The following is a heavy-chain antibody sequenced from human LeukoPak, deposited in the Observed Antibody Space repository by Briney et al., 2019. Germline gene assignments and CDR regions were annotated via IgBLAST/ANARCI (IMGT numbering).Heavy chain of an antibody. CDR3: ARDVYDSSGYYFDY. CDR1: GFSFRTSA. J-gene: IGHJ4*02. V-gene: IGHV3-23*01. D-gene: IGHD3-22*01. Sequence: GGSLRLSCAASGFSFRTSAMNWVRQAPGKGLEWVSSISDSGGSTYYADFVKGRFTISRDNSKNTLYLQMNSLRAEDTAVYYCARDVYDSSGYYFDYWGQGTLVTVSS. CDR2: ISDSGGST.